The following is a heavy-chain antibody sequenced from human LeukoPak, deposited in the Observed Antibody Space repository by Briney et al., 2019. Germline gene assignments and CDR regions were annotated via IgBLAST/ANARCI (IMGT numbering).Heavy chain of an antibody. D-gene: IGHD2-15*01. CDR2: ISAYNGNT. Sequence: ASVKVSCKASGYTFTSYGISWVRQAPGQGLEWMGWISAYNGNTNYAQTLQGRVTMTTDTSTSTANMELRSLRSDDTAVYYCASYCSGGSCYSGGLNYFDYWGQGTLVTVSS. V-gene: IGHV1-18*01. CDR3: ASYCSGGSCYSGGLNYFDY. J-gene: IGHJ4*02. CDR1: GYTFTSYG.